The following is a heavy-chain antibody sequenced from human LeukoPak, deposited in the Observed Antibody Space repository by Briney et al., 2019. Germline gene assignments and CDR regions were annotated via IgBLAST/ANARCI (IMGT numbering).Heavy chain of an antibody. CDR2: ISGSGGST. CDR1: GFTFSSYA. J-gene: IGHJ4*02. CDR3: AKVSTMIVVVGGYFDY. Sequence: PGGSLRLSCAASGFTFSSYAMSWVRQAPGKGLEWVSAISGSGGSTYYADSVKGRFTTSRDNSKNTLYLQMNSLRAEDTAVYYCAKVSTMIVVVGGYFDYWGQGTLVTVSS. V-gene: IGHV3-23*01. D-gene: IGHD3-22*01.